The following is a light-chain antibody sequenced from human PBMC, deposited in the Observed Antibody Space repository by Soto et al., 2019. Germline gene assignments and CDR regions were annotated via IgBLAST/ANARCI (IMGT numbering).Light chain of an antibody. CDR1: QDIRYY. V-gene: IGKV1-27*01. CDR3: QRYHSALLT. J-gene: IGKJ3*01. Sequence: DIQMTQSPSSLYASVGDRVTMTCRASQDIRYYVAWYQQKPGEVPKLLIYAAPTLQSGVPARFSGGGFGTDFTLTISSLRPEDVATYYCQRYHSALLTFGPGTKVDLK. CDR2: AAP.